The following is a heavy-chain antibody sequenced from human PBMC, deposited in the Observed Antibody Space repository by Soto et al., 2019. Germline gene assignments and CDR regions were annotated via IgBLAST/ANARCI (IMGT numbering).Heavy chain of an antibody. V-gene: IGHV3-21*01. Sequence: ERSLRLSCSASGFTFSSYSINWVRQAPGKGREWVSSISSSSSYIYYADSVKGRFTISRDNAKNSLYLQMNSLRAEDTAVYYCASKAVDDYRGKGTLVPVPS. CDR1: GFTFSSYS. D-gene: IGHD6-19*01. J-gene: IGHJ4*02. CDR3: ASKAVDDY. CDR2: ISSSSSYI.